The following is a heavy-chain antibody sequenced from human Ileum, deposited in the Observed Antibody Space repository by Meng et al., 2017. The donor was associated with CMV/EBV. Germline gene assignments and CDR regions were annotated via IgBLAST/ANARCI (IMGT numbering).Heavy chain of an antibody. D-gene: IGHD2-2*02. CDR1: GYTLTDSF. CDR3: VREGYYCTTNNCYKSFGY. J-gene: IGHJ4*02. CDR2: INVNTGGT. V-gene: IGHV1-2*02. Sequence: ASVKVSCKASGYTLTDSFMHWVRQAPGQGLEWMGFINVNTGGTKSAQKLQGRVTMTRDTSISTAYMDLSRLGTDDTAVYYCVREGYYCTTNNCYKSFGYWGQGTLVTVSS.